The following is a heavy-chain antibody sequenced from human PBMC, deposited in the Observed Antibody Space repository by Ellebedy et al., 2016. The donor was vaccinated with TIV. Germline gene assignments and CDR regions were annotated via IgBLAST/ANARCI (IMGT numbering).Heavy chain of an antibody. D-gene: IGHD2-2*03. Sequence: ASVKVSCXASGYTFTSYGISWVRQAPGQGLEWMGWISAYNGNTNYAQKLQGRVTMTTDTSTSTAYMELRSLRSDDTAVYYCARGYCSSTSCYAPFYYYYYMDVWGKGTTVTVSS. J-gene: IGHJ6*03. CDR1: GYTFTSYG. CDR3: ARGYCSSTSCYAPFYYYYYMDV. CDR2: ISAYNGNT. V-gene: IGHV1-18*01.